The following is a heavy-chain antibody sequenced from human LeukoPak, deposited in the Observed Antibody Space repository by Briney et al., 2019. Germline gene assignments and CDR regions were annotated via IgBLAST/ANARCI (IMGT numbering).Heavy chain of an antibody. CDR2: IYYSGDT. Sequence: SETLSLTCTVSGASISSGNYYWGWIRQPPGKGLEWLGSIYYSGDTYNNPPLKSRVTISVDTSKNQFSLKLSSVTAADTAVYYCARVSGYSSGWYVFEDWGQGTLVTVSS. D-gene: IGHD6-19*01. CDR1: GASISSGNYY. J-gene: IGHJ4*02. CDR3: ARVSGYSSGWYVFED. V-gene: IGHV4-39*07.